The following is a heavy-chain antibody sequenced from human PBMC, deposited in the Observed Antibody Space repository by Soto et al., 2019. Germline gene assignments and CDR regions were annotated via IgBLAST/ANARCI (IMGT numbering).Heavy chain of an antibody. CDR1: GGSINNGDYY. Sequence: QLQLQESGPGLVRPSQTLSLTCTVSGGSINNGDYYWSWIRQPPGKALEWIGYIYHSGTTYYNPSLESRLTISVDTSKTQFSLRLNSVTAADTAVYFCARGEKLQRFFDCWGHGTLVSVSS. J-gene: IGHJ4*01. V-gene: IGHV4-30-4*01. CDR3: ARGEKLQRFFDC. D-gene: IGHD1-1*01. CDR2: IYHSGTT.